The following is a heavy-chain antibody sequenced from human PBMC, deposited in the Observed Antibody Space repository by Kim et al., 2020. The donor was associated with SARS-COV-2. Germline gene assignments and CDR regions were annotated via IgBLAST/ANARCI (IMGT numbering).Heavy chain of an antibody. CDR3: ANDGGMDV. Sequence: GGSLRLSCAASGFTFSSYAMSWVRQAPGKGLEWVSAISGSGGSTYYADSVKGRFTISRDNSKNTLYLQMNSLRADASAVYYCANDGGMDVWGQGTTVTVSS. CDR2: ISGSGGST. V-gene: IGHV3-23*01. J-gene: IGHJ6*02. CDR1: GFTFSSYA.